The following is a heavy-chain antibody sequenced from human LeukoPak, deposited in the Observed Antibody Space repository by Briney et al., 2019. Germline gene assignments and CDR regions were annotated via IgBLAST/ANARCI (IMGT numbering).Heavy chain of an antibody. CDR2: IYPGGSDT. CDR1: GYSFTSYW. CDR3: ARQDTAMVTPFDY. D-gene: IGHD5-18*01. J-gene: IGHJ4*02. Sequence: GESLKISCKGSGYSFTSYWIGWVRQMPGKGLGWMGIIYPGGSDTRYSPSFQGQVTISADKSISTAYLQWSSLKASDTAMYYCARQDTAMVTPFDYWGQGTLVTVSS. V-gene: IGHV5-51*01.